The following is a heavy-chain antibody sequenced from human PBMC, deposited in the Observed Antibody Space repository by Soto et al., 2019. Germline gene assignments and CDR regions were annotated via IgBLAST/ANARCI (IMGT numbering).Heavy chain of an antibody. CDR1: GGSISSSSYY. D-gene: IGHD6-19*01. V-gene: IGHV4-39*01. CDR2: IYYSGST. Sequence: SETLSLTCTVPGGSISSSSYYWGWIRQPPGKGLEWIGSIYYSGSTYYNPSLKSRVTISVDTSKNQFSLKLSSVTAADTAVYYCARHRAYSSGWATAGYYGMDVWGQGTTVTGSS. J-gene: IGHJ6*02. CDR3: ARHRAYSSGWATAGYYGMDV.